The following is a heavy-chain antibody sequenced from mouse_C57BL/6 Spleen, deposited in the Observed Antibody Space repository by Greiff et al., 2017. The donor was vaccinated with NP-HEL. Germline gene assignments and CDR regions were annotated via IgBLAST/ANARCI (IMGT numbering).Heavy chain of an antibody. CDR1: GYTFTSYW. CDR2: IYPGSGST. CDR3: AGGYDYDGGGWFAY. Sequence: QVQLQQPGAELVKPGASVKMSCKASGYTFTSYWITWVKQRPGQGLEWIGDIYPGSGSTNYNEKFKSKATLTVDTSSSTAYMQLSSLTSEDSAVYYCAGGYDYDGGGWFAYWGQGTLVTVSA. J-gene: IGHJ3*01. D-gene: IGHD2-4*01. V-gene: IGHV1-55*01.